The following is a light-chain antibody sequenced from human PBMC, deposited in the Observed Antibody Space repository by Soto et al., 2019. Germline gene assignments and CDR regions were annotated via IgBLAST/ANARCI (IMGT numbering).Light chain of an antibody. V-gene: IGLV4-60*02. CDR1: SGHSSYI. CDR2: LEGSGSY. CDR3: ETWDSNSHWV. J-gene: IGLJ3*02. Sequence: QSVLTQSSSASAYLGSSVKLTCTLSSGHSSYIIAWHQQQPGKAPRYLMKLEGSGSYNKGSGVPDRFSGSSSGADRYLTISNLQFEDEADYYCETWDSNSHWVFGGGTKLTVL.